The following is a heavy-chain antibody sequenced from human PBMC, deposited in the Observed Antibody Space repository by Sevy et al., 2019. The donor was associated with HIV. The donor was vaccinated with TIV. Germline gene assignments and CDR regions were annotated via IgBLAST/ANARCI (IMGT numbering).Heavy chain of an antibody. J-gene: IGHJ6*03. Sequence: ASVKVSCKASGYTFTTYGISWVRQAPGQGLEWMGWISAYNGNRNYAQKLQGRVTMNTDTSTSTAYMELRSLRSDDTAVYYCAREVGYCSSTSCRSYYRDVWGKGTTVTVSS. CDR2: ISAYNGNR. D-gene: IGHD2-2*01. CDR1: GYTFTTYG. V-gene: IGHV1-18*01. CDR3: AREVGYCSSTSCRSYYRDV.